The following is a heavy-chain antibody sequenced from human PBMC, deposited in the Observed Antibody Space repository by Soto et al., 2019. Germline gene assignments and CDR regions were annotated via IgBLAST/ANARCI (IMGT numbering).Heavy chain of an antibody. CDR3: ARFGQTTGNLYFDL. D-gene: IGHD1-1*01. J-gene: IGHJ2*01. CDR2: IYHSGHT. V-gene: IGHV4-4*02. Sequence: QVQLQESGPGLVKPSGTLSLTCAVSGGSISTSNWWNWVRQPPGKGLEWIGEIYHSGHTNYNPSLRSRVTISVDKSKNQFSLNLRSVTAADTAVYFCARFGQTTGNLYFDLWGRGTLVTAYS. CDR1: GGSISTSNW.